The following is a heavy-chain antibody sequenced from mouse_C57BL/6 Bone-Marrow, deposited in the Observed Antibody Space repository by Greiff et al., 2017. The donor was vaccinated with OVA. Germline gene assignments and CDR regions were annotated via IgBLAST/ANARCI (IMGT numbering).Heavy chain of an antibody. V-gene: IGHV1-81*01. J-gene: IGHJ2*01. Sequence: QVQLQQSGAELARPGASVKLSCKASGYTFTSYGISWVKQRTGQGLEWIGEIYPSSGNTYYNEKFKGKATLTADKSSSTAYMELRRLTSEDSAVYYCARWLHQRQRRLLWGQGTTLTVSS. CDR3: ARWLHQRQRRLL. D-gene: IGHD3-2*02. CDR2: IYPSSGNT. CDR1: GYTFTSYG.